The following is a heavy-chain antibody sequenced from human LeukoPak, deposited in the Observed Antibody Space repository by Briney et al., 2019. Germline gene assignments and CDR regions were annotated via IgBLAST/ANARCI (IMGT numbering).Heavy chain of an antibody. D-gene: IGHD6-19*01. Sequence: PGGSLRLSCAASGFTFSSYWMHWVRQAPGKGLVWVSRINSDGSSTSYADSVKGRFTISRDNAKNTLYLQMNSLRAEDTAVYYCAKDCHSSGCIDHWGQGTLVTVSS. CDR1: GFTFSSYW. J-gene: IGHJ4*02. V-gene: IGHV3-74*01. CDR3: AKDCHSSGCIDH. CDR2: INSDGSST.